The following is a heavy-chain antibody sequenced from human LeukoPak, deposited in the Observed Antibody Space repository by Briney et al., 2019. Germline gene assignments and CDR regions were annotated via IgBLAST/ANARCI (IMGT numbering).Heavy chain of an antibody. D-gene: IGHD3-9*01. CDR3: AWGYYDILSGDSLFDY. Sequence: SETLSLTCTVSGRSISSYQWSWIRQPAGKGLEWIGRIYTSGSTNYNPSLKSRVTMSVDTSKNQFSLKLSSVTAAETAVNYCAWGYYDILSGDSLFDYWGQGTLVTVSS. V-gene: IGHV4-4*07. J-gene: IGHJ4*02. CDR1: GRSISSYQ. CDR2: IYTSGST.